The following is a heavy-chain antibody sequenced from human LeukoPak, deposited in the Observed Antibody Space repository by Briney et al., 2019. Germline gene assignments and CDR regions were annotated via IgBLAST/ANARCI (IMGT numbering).Heavy chain of an antibody. CDR3: ARKYDSGWYDY. CDR1: GYSISSSDW. V-gene: IGHV4-28*01. J-gene: IGHJ4*02. Sequence: SDTLSLTCTVSGYSISSSDWWAWIRQPPGKGLEWIGYIYYTGSTYYNPSLKSRATMSVDTSKNQFSLKLSSMTAVDTAVYYCARKYDSGWYDYWGQGTLVTVSS. D-gene: IGHD6-19*01. CDR2: IYYTGST.